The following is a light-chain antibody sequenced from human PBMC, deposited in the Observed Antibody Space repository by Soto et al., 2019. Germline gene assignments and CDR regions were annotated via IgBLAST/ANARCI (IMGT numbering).Light chain of an antibody. CDR2: AAS. Sequence: DIQLTQSPSFLSASVGDRVTITCRASQAITSHLNWYQQKQGKAPKALIYAASNLHSGVPSRFSGSGSGTDFSLTISSLQPDDFAPYYCQQNYGTWTFGQGTKVEVK. V-gene: IGKV1-39*01. J-gene: IGKJ1*01. CDR3: QQNYGTWT. CDR1: QAITSH.